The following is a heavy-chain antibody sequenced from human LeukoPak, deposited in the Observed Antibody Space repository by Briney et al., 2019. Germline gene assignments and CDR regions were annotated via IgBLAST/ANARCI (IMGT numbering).Heavy chain of an antibody. V-gene: IGHV4-39*07. J-gene: IGHJ6*03. CDR3: ARGPQGRRGSYYYYYYMDV. Sequence: SDTLSLTCIISGGSINSSPYYWGWIRQPPGEGLEWIGTLSYSGKTYYNPSLKTRVTISIDTSKNQFSLKLTSATAADTAVYYCARGPQGRRGSYYYYYYMDVRGKGTTVTVSS. CDR1: GGSINSSPYY. D-gene: IGHD1-26*01. CDR2: LSYSGKT.